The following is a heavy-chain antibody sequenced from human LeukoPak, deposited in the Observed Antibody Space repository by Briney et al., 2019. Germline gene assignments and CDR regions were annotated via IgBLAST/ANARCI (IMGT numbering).Heavy chain of an antibody. CDR3: ARLRYCSSTSCTSDNWFDP. D-gene: IGHD2-2*01. Sequence: GGSLRLSCAASGFTFSSYAMSWVRQAPGKGLEWVSAISGSGGSTYYADSVKGRFTISRDNSKNTLYLQMNSLRAEDTAVYYCARLRYCSSTSCTSDNWFDPWGQGTLVTVSS. CDR1: GFTFSSYA. J-gene: IGHJ5*02. CDR2: ISGSGGST. V-gene: IGHV3-23*01.